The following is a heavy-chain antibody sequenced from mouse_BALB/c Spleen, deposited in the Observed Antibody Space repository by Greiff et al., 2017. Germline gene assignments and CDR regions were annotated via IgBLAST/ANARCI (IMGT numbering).Heavy chain of an antibody. CDR3: ARRDFNSKSWYFEV. J-gene: IGHJ1*01. CDR2: INSNGGST. CDR1: GFTFSSYG. V-gene: IGHV5-6-3*01. D-gene: IGHD2-5*01. Sequence: EVQLVESGGGLVQPGGSLKLSCAASGFTFSSYGMSWVRQTPDKRLELVATINSNGGSTYYTDSVKGRFTISRDNAKNTLYLQMSSLKSEDTAMYYCARRDFNSKSWYFEVWGAGATVTVSS.